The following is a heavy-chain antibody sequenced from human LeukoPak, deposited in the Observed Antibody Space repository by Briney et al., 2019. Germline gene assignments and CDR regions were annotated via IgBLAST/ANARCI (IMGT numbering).Heavy chain of an antibody. D-gene: IGHD4-17*01. CDR2: LNTNSGIP. CDR1: GYTFTSYA. CDR3: ARAPDFGDSMNL. Sequence: PGASVKVSCKASGYTFTSYAMNWVRQAPGQGLEWMGRLNTNSGIPTSAQGFTGRFVFSLDTSVSTAYLQISSLKAEDTAVYYCARAPDFGDSMNLWGQGTLVTVSS. V-gene: IGHV7-4-1*02. J-gene: IGHJ4*02.